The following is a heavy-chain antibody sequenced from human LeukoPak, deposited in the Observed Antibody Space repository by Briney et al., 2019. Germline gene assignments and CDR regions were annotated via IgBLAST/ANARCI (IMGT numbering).Heavy chain of an antibody. CDR1: GGSFSGYY. D-gene: IGHD3-10*02. V-gene: IGHV4-59*01. Sequence: SETLSLTCAVYGGSFSGYYWSWIRQPPGKGLEWIGYIYYSGTTNYNPSLKSRVTISVDTSKNQFSLKLSSVTAADTAVYYCARENYVGTFDIWGQGTMVNVSS. CDR2: IYYSGTT. J-gene: IGHJ3*02. CDR3: ARENYVGTFDI.